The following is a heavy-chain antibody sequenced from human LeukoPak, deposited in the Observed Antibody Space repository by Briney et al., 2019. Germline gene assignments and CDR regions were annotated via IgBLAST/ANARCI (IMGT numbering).Heavy chain of an antibody. Sequence: GGSLRLSCAGSVFTFSSYGMSWVRQAPGKGLEWLSAISGSGGSTYYADSVKGRFTISRDNSKNTLYLQMNSLRAEDTAVYYCAKPRDTAMVTEFDYWGQGTLVTVSS. V-gene: IGHV3-23*01. CDR1: VFTFSSYG. D-gene: IGHD5-18*01. CDR2: ISGSGGST. J-gene: IGHJ4*02. CDR3: AKPRDTAMVTEFDY.